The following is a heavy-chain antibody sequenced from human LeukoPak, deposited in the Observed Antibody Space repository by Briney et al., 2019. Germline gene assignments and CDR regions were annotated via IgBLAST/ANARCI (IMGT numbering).Heavy chain of an antibody. D-gene: IGHD3-22*01. V-gene: IGHV3-23*01. CDR1: GFTLSKYG. J-gene: IGHJ4*02. CDR2: IGVGGTT. Sequence: GRSLRLSCAASGFTLSKYGMNWVRQAPGKGLEWVSGIGVGGTTYYADSVKGRFTISRDTSKNTLYLQMNSLRAEDTAVYYCAKAQGYYDCWGQGTLVTVSS. CDR3: AKAQGYYDC.